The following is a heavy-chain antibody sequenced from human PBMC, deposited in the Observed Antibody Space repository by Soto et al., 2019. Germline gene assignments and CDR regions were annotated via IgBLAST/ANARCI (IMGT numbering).Heavy chain of an antibody. CDR2: ISWNGDAT. D-gene: IGHD3-10*01. J-gene: IGHJ4*02. CDR3: ANLPLYGSGFDC. Sequence: EVQLVESGGALVQPGGSLRLSCTASGFTFDDYAIHWVRQAPGKGLEWISGISWNGDATGYADSVKGRFTISRDNAKNSLYLQMNSLRTEDTAMYFSANLPLYGSGFDCWGQGTLVTVAS. CDR1: GFTFDDYA. V-gene: IGHV3-9*01.